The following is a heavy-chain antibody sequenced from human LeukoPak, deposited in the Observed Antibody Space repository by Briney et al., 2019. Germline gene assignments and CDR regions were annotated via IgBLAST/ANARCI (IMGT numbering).Heavy chain of an antibody. CDR2: MNPNSGNT. J-gene: IGHJ3*02. CDR1: GYTFTSYD. CDR3: ARVGAAAGPGAFDI. Sequence: ASVKVSCKASGYTFTSYDINWVRQATGQGLEWMGWMNPNSGNTGYAQKFQGRVTMTRNTSISTAYMELSSLRSEDTAVYYCARVGAAAGPGAFDIWGQGTMVTVSS. D-gene: IGHD6-13*01. V-gene: IGHV1-8*01.